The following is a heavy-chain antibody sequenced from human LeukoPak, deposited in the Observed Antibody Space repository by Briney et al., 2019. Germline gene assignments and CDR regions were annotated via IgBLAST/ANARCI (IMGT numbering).Heavy chain of an antibody. J-gene: IGHJ4*02. Sequence: PGGSLRLSCAASGFTFTSYGMHWVRQVPGKGLEWVALVSSDGDNKYYADSVKGRFTISRDNSKNTLYLQMNSLRAEDTAVYYCASAEYCSSTSCSPFDYWGQGTLVTVSS. CDR3: ASAEYCSSTSCSPFDY. CDR1: GFTFTSYG. D-gene: IGHD2-2*01. V-gene: IGHV3-30*03. CDR2: VSSDGDNK.